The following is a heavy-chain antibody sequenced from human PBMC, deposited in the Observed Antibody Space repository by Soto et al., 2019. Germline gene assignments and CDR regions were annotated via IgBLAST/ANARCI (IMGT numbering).Heavy chain of an antibody. J-gene: IGHJ6*02. CDR3: ARTPPDDYGGNSSLWYYYDGMDV. D-gene: IGHD3-16*01. V-gene: IGHV1-69*13. Sequence: VASVKVSCKASGGTFSSYAISWVRQAPGQGLEWMGGIIPIFGTANYAQKFQGRVTITADESTSTAYMELSSLRSEDTAVYYCARTPPDDYGGNSSLWYYYDGMDVWGQGTTVTVSS. CDR1: GGTFSSYA. CDR2: IIPIFGTA.